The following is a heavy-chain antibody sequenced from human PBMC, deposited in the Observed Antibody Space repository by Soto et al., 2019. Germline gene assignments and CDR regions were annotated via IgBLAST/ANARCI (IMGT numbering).Heavy chain of an antibody. Sequence: SETLSLTCAVYGGSFSGYYWSWIRQPPGKGLEWIGEINHSGSTNYNPSLKSRVTISVDTSKNQFSLKLSSVTAADTAVYYCARGRFLDWLFNIDYWGQGTRVTVSS. V-gene: IGHV4-34*01. D-gene: IGHD3-3*01. CDR2: INHSGST. CDR3: ARGRFLDWLFNIDY. J-gene: IGHJ4*02. CDR1: GGSFSGYY.